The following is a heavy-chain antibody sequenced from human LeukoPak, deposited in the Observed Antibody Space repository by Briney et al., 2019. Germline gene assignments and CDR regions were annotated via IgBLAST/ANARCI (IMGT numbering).Heavy chain of an antibody. Sequence: GTSVKVSCKASGYTFTTHYIHWLGQAPGQGVEWLGWINPRTGGTNYAEKFQGRVTVTMDTSITTAYMELYSLTSDDTAVYYCGRPAYCGSACYYYFGNWGQGTLVTVSS. CDR1: GYTFTTHY. V-gene: IGHV1-2*02. CDR3: GRPAYCGSACYYYFGN. D-gene: IGHD2-21*02. CDR2: INPRTGGT. J-gene: IGHJ4*02.